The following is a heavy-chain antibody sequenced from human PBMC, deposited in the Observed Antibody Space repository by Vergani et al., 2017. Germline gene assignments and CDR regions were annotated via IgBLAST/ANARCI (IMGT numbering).Heavy chain of an antibody. V-gene: IGHV4-61*08. CDR1: GAYVGSGGYY. D-gene: IGHD3-9*01. Sequence: QVQLQESGPRLVRPSQTLSLTCTVSGAYVGSGGYYWSWIRQSPGKGLEWIGYIYSTGSTNYNPSLNSRVTMSVDTSKNQFSLKLRSVTAADTAVYFCARVMYRDEASTGYRLEGMDIWGQGTTVTISS. CDR2: IYSTGST. CDR3: ARVMYRDEASTGYRLEGMDI. J-gene: IGHJ6*02.